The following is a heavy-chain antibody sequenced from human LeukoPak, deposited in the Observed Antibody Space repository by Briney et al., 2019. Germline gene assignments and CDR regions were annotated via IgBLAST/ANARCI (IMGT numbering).Heavy chain of an antibody. CDR2: ISSSSSTI. Sequence: GGSLRLSCAASGFTFSRYSMNWVCQAPGKGLEWVSYISSSSSTIYYADSVKGRFTISRDNAKNSLYLQMNSLRAEDTAVYYCASEWAVDAFDIWGQGTMVTVSS. V-gene: IGHV3-48*01. CDR1: GFTFSRYS. J-gene: IGHJ3*02. CDR3: ASEWAVDAFDI. D-gene: IGHD6-19*01.